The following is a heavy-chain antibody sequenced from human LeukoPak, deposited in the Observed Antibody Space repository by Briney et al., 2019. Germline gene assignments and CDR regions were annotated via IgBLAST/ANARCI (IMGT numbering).Heavy chain of an antibody. J-gene: IGHJ4*02. CDR3: VRRGDASSGWGDHDY. V-gene: IGHV3-23*01. CDR1: GFTFNRNA. CDR2: IGGSGDKT. Sequence: GESLRLSCAASGFTFNRNAISWVRQAPGKGLEWVSTIGGSGDKTFYADSVKGRFTISRDNSKNMLHLQMSSLTGEDTALYYCVRRGDASSGWGDHDYWGRGALVTVSS. D-gene: IGHD6-19*01.